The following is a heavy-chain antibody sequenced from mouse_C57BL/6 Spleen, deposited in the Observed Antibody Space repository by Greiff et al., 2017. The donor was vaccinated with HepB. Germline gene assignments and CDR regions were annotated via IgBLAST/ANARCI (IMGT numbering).Heavy chain of an antibody. J-gene: IGHJ3*01. CDR1: GYTFTDYE. V-gene: IGHV1-15*01. CDR2: IDPETGGT. Sequence: VQLQQPGAELVMPGASVTLSCKASGYTFTDYEMHWVKQTPVHGLEWIGAIDPETGGTAYNQKFKGKAILTADKSSSTAYMELRSLTSEDSAVYYCTTVLTFAYWGQGTLVTVSA. CDR3: TTVLTFAY.